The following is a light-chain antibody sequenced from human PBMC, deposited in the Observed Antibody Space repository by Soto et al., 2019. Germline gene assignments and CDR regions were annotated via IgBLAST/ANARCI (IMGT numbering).Light chain of an antibody. J-gene: IGLJ1*01. CDR1: SSNIGRNT. CDR2: SNY. V-gene: IGLV1-44*01. Sequence: QSVLTQPPSASGTPGQRVTISCSGSSSNIGRNTVNWYQQLPGTAPKLLIYSNYQRPSGVPDRFSGSKSGTSASLAISGLQSEYEADYYCATWDDSLNGYYVFGTGTKLTVL. CDR3: ATWDDSLNGYYV.